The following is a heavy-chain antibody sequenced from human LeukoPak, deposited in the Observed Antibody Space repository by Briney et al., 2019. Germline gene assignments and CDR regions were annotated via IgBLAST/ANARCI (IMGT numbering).Heavy chain of an antibody. V-gene: IGHV3-21*01. J-gene: IGHJ3*02. CDR2: ISSSSSYI. Sequence: KPGGSLRLSCAASGFTFSSYSMNWVRQAPGKGLEWVSSISSSSSYIYYADSVKGRFTISRDNAKNSLYLQMNSLRAEDTAVHYCARTAKQQLRAFDIWGQGTMVTVSS. CDR1: GFTFSSYS. D-gene: IGHD6-13*01. CDR3: ARTAKQQLRAFDI.